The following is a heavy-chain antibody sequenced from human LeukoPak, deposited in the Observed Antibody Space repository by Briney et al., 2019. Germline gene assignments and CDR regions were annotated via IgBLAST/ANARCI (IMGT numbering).Heavy chain of an antibody. CDR1: GGSISSYY. CDR3: ARALYYYDSSGYYGRWFDP. CDR2: IYYSGST. V-gene: IGHV4-59*01. J-gene: IGHJ5*02. Sequence: PSETLSLTCTVSGGSISSYYWSWIRQPPGKGLEWIGYIYYSGSTNYNPSLKSRVTISVDTSKNQFSLKLSSVTAADTAVYYCARALYYYDSSGYYGRWFDPWGQGTLVTVSS. D-gene: IGHD3-22*01.